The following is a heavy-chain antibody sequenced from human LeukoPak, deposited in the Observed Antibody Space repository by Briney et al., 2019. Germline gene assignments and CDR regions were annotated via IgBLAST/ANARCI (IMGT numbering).Heavy chain of an antibody. D-gene: IGHD3-3*01. CDR3: ARDRGYDFWSGYLDY. CDR2: IKQDGSEK. Sequence: GGSLRLSCAASGFIFSSYWMSWVRQAPGKGLEWVAHIKQDGSEKNYVDSVKGRFTISRDNAKNSLILEMDGLRVEDTAVYYCARDRGYDFWSGYLDYWGQGTLVTVSS. CDR1: GFIFSSYW. J-gene: IGHJ4*02. V-gene: IGHV3-7*01.